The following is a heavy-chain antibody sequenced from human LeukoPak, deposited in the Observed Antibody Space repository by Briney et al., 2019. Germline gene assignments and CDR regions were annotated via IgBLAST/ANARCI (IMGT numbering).Heavy chain of an antibody. V-gene: IGHV3-23*01. Sequence: GGSLRLSCAASGFTFSSYWMSWVRQAPGKGLEWVSVISGSGGSTYYADSVKGRFTISRDNSKNTLYLQMNSLRAEDTAVFYCAKGRGITIFGVVTPDDYWGQGTLVTVSS. CDR1: GFTFSSYW. CDR2: ISGSGGST. J-gene: IGHJ4*02. CDR3: AKGRGITIFGVVTPDDY. D-gene: IGHD3-3*01.